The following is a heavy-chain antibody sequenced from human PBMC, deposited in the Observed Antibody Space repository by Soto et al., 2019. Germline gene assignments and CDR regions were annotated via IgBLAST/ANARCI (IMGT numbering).Heavy chain of an antibody. CDR3: ARGARTVVAATGYFQH. Sequence: QVQLVESGGGVVQPGRSLRLSCAASGFTFSSYAMHWVRQAPGKGLEWVAVISYDGSNKYYADSVKGRFIISRDNSKNTLYLQMNSLRAEDTAVYYCARGARTVVAATGYFQHWGQGTLVTVSS. CDR2: ISYDGSNK. CDR1: GFTFSSYA. D-gene: IGHD2-15*01. V-gene: IGHV3-30-3*01. J-gene: IGHJ1*01.